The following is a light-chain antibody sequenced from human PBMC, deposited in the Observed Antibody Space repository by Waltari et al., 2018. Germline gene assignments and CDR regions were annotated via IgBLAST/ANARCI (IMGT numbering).Light chain of an antibody. J-gene: IGLJ1*01. CDR1: SSDDGGYNY. CDR2: DVS. Sequence: QSALTQPASVSGSPGQSITISCTGTSSDDGGYNYVSWYQQHPGNAPKHRIYDVSNRPSGVSNRFSGSKSGNTASLTISGLQAEDEADYYCSSYTSSSTPIFGTGTKVTVL. CDR3: SSYTSSSTPI. V-gene: IGLV2-14*01.